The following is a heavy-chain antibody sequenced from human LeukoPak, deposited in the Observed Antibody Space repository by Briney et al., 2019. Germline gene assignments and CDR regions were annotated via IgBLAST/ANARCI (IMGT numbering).Heavy chain of an antibody. CDR1: GFTVSSNY. V-gene: IGHV3-53*01. CDR3: ARESITTSDEEGWFDP. J-gene: IGHJ5*02. D-gene: IGHD3-3*01. CDR2: IYSGGST. Sequence: GGSLRLSCAASGFTVSSNYMSWVRQAPGKGLQWVSVIYSGGSTYYADSVKGRFTISRDNSKNTLYLQMNSLRAEDTAVYYCARESITTSDEEGWFDPWGQGTLVTVSS.